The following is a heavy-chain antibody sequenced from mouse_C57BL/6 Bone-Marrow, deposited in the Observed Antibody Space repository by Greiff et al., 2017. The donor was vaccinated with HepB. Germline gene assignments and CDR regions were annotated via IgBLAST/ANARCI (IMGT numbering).Heavy chain of an antibody. Sequence: VHVKQSGAELVRPGASVKLSCTASGFNIKDDYMHWVKQRPEQGLEWIGWIDPENGDTEYASKSQGKATITADTSSNTAYLQLSSLTSEDTAVYYCTTFYDGYYDYWGQGTTLTVSS. CDR3: TTFYDGYYDY. CDR1: GFNIKDDY. D-gene: IGHD2-3*01. CDR2: IDPENGDT. V-gene: IGHV14-4*01. J-gene: IGHJ2*01.